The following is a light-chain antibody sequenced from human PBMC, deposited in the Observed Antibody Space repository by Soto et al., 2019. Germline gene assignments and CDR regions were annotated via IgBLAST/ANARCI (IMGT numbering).Light chain of an antibody. Sequence: DIQMTQSPSTLTASVGDGVTITCRASQSVSSWLAWYQQKPGKAPKLLIYGASTLESGVPSRFSGSGSGTEFALTISSLQPDDFATYYCQQYKTFYRTFGQGTKVDIK. V-gene: IGKV1-5*01. CDR1: QSVSSW. J-gene: IGKJ1*01. CDR2: GAS. CDR3: QQYKTFYRT.